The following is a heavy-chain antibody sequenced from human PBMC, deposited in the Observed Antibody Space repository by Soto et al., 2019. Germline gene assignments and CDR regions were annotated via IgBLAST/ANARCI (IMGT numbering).Heavy chain of an antibody. CDR2: INSDGSST. V-gene: IGHV3-74*01. CDR3: ARETYSRGPTGDYYYYMDV. D-gene: IGHD6-19*01. J-gene: IGHJ6*03. CDR1: GFTFSSYW. Sequence: EVQLVESGGGLVQPGGSLRLSCAASGFTFSSYWMHWVRQAPGKGLVWVSRINSDGSSTSYADSVKGRFTIPRDNAKNRLYLQMNSLRAADTAVYYCARETYSRGPTGDYYYYMDVWGNGTTVTVSS.